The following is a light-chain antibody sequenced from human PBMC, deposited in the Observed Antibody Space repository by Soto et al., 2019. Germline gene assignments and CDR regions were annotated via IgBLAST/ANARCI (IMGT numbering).Light chain of an antibody. J-gene: IGLJ3*02. CDR1: SSNIGSET. CDR3: SAWDDSLKGWV. Sequence: QSALTQPPSASGTPGQRVTISCSGSSSNIGSETVNWYQQVPGTAPKLLIYANNRRPSGVPDRFSVSKSGTSASLAIGGLQSEDEADYYCSAWDDSLKGWVFGGGTKVTVL. V-gene: IGLV1-44*01. CDR2: ANN.